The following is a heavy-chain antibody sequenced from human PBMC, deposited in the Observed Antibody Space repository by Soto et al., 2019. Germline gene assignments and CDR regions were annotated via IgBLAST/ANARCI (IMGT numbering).Heavy chain of an antibody. CDR3: ARYSGSWFDP. CDR1: GDSISSGGYS. CDR2: IYHIGTA. Sequence: SETLSLTCAVSGDSISSGGYSWSWIRLSPGKGLECIGYIYHIGTAYYNPSLKSRVGLSVDKPKNQFSLKLSAVTAADTGVYYCARYSGSWFDPWGQGTLVTVSS. D-gene: IGHD1-26*01. J-gene: IGHJ5*01. V-gene: IGHV4-30-2*06.